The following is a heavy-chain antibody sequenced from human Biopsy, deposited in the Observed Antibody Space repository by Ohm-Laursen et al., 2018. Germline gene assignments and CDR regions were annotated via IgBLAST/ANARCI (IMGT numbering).Heavy chain of an antibody. Sequence: SLTLSCTASGFTFSDYYMNWIRQSPGKGLEWVSFITNTGRTVYADSVKGRFTISRDNADNSLHLQMKSLRAEDTAVYYCARELGNGMDVWGQGTPVTVSS. V-gene: IGHV3-11*01. J-gene: IGHJ6*02. CDR1: GFTFSDYY. CDR3: ARELGNGMDV. CDR2: ITNTGRTV.